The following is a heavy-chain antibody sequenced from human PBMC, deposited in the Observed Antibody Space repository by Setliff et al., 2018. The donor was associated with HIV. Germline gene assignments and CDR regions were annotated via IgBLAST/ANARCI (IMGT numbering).Heavy chain of an antibody. CDR3: TRQSPGAGSGAFDI. CDR1: GDSISSGGYY. J-gene: IGHJ3*02. Sequence: SETLSLTCTVSGDSISSGGYYWSWLRQPAGQGLEWIGRIYTRGNTNYNPSTNYNPSLKSRITISLETSRNQFSLRVTSVTATDTAVYYCTRQSPGAGSGAFDIWGQGTMVTVSS. V-gene: IGHV4-61*02. D-gene: IGHD2-15*01. CDR2: IYTRGNTNYNPST.